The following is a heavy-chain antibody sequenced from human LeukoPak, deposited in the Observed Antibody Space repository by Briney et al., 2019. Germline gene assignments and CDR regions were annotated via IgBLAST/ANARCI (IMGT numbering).Heavy chain of an antibody. V-gene: IGHV4-4*07. J-gene: IGHJ4*02. CDR2: IYSSGST. D-gene: IGHD4-17*01. CDR3: ARVAYTVTDYFDC. CDR1: AGSISSHY. Sequence: SETLSLTCTVSAGSISSHYWSWIRQPAGKGLEWIGRIYSSGSTMYNPSLKSRVTMSVDTSKNQFSLKLSSVTAADTAVYYCARVAYTVTDYFDCWGQGTLVTVPS.